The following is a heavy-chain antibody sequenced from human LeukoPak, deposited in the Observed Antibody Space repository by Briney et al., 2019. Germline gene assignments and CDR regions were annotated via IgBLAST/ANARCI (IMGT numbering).Heavy chain of an antibody. J-gene: IGHJ4*02. D-gene: IGHD1-26*01. V-gene: IGHV3-49*04. CDR2: VTSKAYGGTT. Sequence: PGRSLRLSCAPSWFNFQDYAMNGVRQAAGKGLEGLGRVTSKAYGGTTDLAASVKGRFSISRDESKPIAYLQMNSLQIEDTGVYYCTREVDRGASYWGGDFWGQGTLVTVSS. CDR1: WFNFQDYA. CDR3: TREVDRGASYWGGDF.